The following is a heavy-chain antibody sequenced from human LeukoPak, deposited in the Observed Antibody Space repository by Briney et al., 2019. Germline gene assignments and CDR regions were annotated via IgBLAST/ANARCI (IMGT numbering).Heavy chain of an antibody. CDR3: ARPTSRPSRYYGMDV. CDR2: VNPNNGNT. V-gene: IGHV1-8*01. D-gene: IGHD4-11*01. CDR1: GYTFTSYD. Sequence: WASVKVSCKTSGYTFTSYDIMWVRQATGQGLEWMGWVNPNNGNTGYAQKFQGRVTMTSNTAISTAYMELSSLRSEDTAVYYRARPTSRPSRYYGMDVWGQGTTVTVSS. J-gene: IGHJ6*02.